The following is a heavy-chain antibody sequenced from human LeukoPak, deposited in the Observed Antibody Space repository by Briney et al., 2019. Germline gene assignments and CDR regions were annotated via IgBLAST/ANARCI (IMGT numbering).Heavy chain of an antibody. Sequence: GGSLSLSCAASGFTFSSYWMHWLRQAAGKGLAGVAHVNQDGSEKYYVDSVKGRFTISRDNAKNSLYLQMNSLRAEDTAVYYCARDADYGDYSDSAFDIWGQGTMVTVSP. V-gene: IGHV3-7*01. CDR2: VNQDGSEK. CDR3: ARDADYGDYSDSAFDI. D-gene: IGHD4-17*01. CDR1: GFTFSSYW. J-gene: IGHJ3*02.